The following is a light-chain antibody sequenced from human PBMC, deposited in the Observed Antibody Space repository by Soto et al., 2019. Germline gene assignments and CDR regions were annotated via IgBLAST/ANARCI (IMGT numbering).Light chain of an antibody. CDR3: RSYAGSNNYV. CDR2: EVS. V-gene: IGLV2-8*01. J-gene: IGLJ1*01. CDR1: SSDVGAHNF. Sequence: QSALTQPPSASGSPGQSVTISCTGTSSDVGAHNFVSWHQQHPGKAPQLMVYEVSKRPSGVPDRFSGSKSGNTASLTVSGLQAEDEADYYCRSYAGSNNYVFGTGTKLTVL.